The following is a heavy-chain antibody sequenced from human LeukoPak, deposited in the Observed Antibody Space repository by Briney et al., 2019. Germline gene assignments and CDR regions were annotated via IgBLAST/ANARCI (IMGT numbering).Heavy chain of an antibody. D-gene: IGHD6-6*01. V-gene: IGHV1-69*06. CDR2: IIPIFGTA. CDR1: GGTFSSYA. Sequence: GASVKVSSKASGGTFSSYAISWVRQAPGQGLEWMGGIIPIFGTANYAQKFQGRVTITADKSTSTAYMELSSLRSEDTAVYYCARQGGSSPLQNWFDPWGQGTLVTVSS. J-gene: IGHJ5*02. CDR3: ARQGGSSPLQNWFDP.